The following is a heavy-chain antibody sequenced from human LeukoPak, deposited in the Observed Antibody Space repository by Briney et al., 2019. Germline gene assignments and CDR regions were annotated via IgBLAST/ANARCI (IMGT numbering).Heavy chain of an antibody. Sequence: SETLSLTCTVSGGSISTYYWNWIRQPPGKGLEWIGYIYHSGSTYYNPSLKSRVTISVDRSKNQFSLKLSSVTAADTAVYYCARVSIAAAGSDYWGQGTLVTVSS. CDR2: IYHSGST. V-gene: IGHV4-59*12. CDR1: GGSISTYY. J-gene: IGHJ4*02. CDR3: ARVSIAAAGSDY. D-gene: IGHD6-13*01.